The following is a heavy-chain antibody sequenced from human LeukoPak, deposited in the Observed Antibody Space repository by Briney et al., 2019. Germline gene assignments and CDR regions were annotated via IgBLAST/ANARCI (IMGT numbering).Heavy chain of an antibody. V-gene: IGHV1-2*02. CDR1: GYTFTGYY. J-gene: IGHJ4*02. CDR2: INPNSGGT. D-gene: IGHD3-3*01. Sequence: GASVKVSCKASGYTFTGYYMHWVRQAPGQGLEWMGWINPNSGGTNYAQKLQGRVTMTTDTSTSTAYMELRSLRSDDTAVYYCARQQYYDFWSGYYGSADYWGQGTLVTVSS. CDR3: ARQQYYDFWSGYYGSADY.